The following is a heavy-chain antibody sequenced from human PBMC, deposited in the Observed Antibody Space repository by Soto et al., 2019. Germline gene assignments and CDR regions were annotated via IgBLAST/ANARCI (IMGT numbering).Heavy chain of an antibody. CDR1: GGSFSGYY. V-gene: IGHV4-34*01. D-gene: IGHD6-13*01. CDR3: ARGSLLGLAADFAFDI. Sequence: PSETLSLTGAVYGGSFSGYYWSWIRQPPGKGLEWIGEINHSGITNYNPSLKSRVTISVDTSKNQFSLKLSSVSAADTAVYYCARGSLLGLAADFAFDIWGQGTMVTVSS. CDR2: INHSGIT. J-gene: IGHJ3*02.